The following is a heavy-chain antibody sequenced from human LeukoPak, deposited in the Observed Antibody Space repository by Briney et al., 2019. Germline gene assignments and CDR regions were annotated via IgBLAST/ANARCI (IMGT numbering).Heavy chain of an antibody. CDR3: ARSYIDFWGNWFDP. J-gene: IGHJ5*02. V-gene: IGHV4-59*11. CDR1: GGSISSHY. CDR2: IYYSGST. D-gene: IGHD3-9*01. Sequence: SETLSLTCTVSGGSISSHYWSWIRQPPGKGLEWSGYIYYSGSTNYNPSLKRRVTISVDKSKKQFSLKLSSVTAADTAVYYCARSYIDFWGNWFDPWGQGTLVTVSS.